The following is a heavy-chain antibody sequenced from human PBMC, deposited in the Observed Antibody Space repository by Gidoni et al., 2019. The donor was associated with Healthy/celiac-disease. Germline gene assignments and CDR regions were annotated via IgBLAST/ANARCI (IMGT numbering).Heavy chain of an antibody. CDR1: GFTFSGYG. CDR3: AKDFHSSWYCDY. D-gene: IGHD6-13*01. Sequence: QVQLVESGGGVVQPGRSLRLSCAASGFTFSGYGMHWVRQAPGKGLEWVAVISYDGSNKYYADSVKGRFTISRDNSKNTLYLQMNSLRAEDTAVYYCAKDFHSSWYCDYWGQGTLVTVSS. CDR2: ISYDGSNK. V-gene: IGHV3-30*18. J-gene: IGHJ4*02.